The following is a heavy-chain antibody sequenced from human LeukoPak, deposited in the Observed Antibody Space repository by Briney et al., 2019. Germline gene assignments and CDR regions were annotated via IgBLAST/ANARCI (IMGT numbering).Heavy chain of an antibody. CDR2: ISYDGSNK. CDR1: GFTFSSYA. D-gene: IGHD2-15*01. Sequence: GGSLRLSCAASGFTFSSYAMHWVRQAPGKGLEWVAVISYDGSNKYYADSVKGRFTISRDNSKNTLYLQMNSPRAEDTAVYYCARHDIVGTDAFDIWGQGTMVTVSS. J-gene: IGHJ3*02. CDR3: ARHDIVGTDAFDI. V-gene: IGHV3-30-3*01.